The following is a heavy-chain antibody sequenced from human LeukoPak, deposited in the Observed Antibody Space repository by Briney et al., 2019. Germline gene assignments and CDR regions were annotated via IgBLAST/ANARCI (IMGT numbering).Heavy chain of an antibody. CDR2: INAGNGNT. CDR1: GYTFTSYT. CDR3: ARVKLYGSGSYYTRTAFDY. Sequence: ASVKVSCKASGYTFTSYTMHWVRQAPGQRLEWMGWINAGNGNTKYSQKFQGRVTMTTDTSTSTAYMELRSLRSDDTAVYYCARVKLYGSGSYYTRTAFDYWGQGTLVTVSS. J-gene: IGHJ4*02. D-gene: IGHD3-10*01. V-gene: IGHV1-3*01.